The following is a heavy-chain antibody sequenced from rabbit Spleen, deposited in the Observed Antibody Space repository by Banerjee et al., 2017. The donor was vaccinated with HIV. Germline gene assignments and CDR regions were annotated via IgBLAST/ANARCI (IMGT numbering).Heavy chain of an antibody. CDR2: IYIGGGNT. V-gene: IGHV1S45*01. CDR1: GFSFSRYYY. J-gene: IGHJ4*01. CDR3: ARDRPGSDNFDL. Sequence: QEQLEESGGGLVKPEGSLTLTCTASGFSFSRYYYMCWVRQAPGKGLEWIACIYIGGGNTYYASWAKGRFTISKTSTTVTLQMTSLTAADTATYFCARDRPGSDNFDLWGPGTLVTVS. D-gene: IGHD3-1*01.